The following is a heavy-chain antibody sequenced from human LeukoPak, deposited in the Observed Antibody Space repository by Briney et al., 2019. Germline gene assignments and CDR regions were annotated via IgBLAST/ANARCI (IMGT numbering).Heavy chain of an antibody. Sequence: PSETLSLTRTVSGGSISSYYWSWIRQPPGKGLEWIGYIYSSGSTNYNPSLKSRVTISVDTSKNKFSLKLSSVTAADTAVHFCARRIPGTYGHWFDPWGQGTLVTVSS. CDR1: GGSISSYY. D-gene: IGHD3-10*01. V-gene: IGHV4-59*01. CDR2: IYSSGST. CDR3: ARRIPGTYGHWFDP. J-gene: IGHJ5*02.